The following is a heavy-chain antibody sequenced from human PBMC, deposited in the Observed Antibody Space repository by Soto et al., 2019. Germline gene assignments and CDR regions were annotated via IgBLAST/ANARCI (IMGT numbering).Heavy chain of an antibody. CDR3: ARGSAAALRN. CDR1: GGSISSYY. D-gene: IGHD6-13*01. V-gene: IGHV4-59*01. Sequence: LSLTCTVSGGSISSYYWSWIRQPPGKGLEWIGYIYYSGSTNYNPSLKSRVTISVDTSKNQFSLKLSSVTAADTAVYYCARGSAAALRNWGQGTLVTVSP. J-gene: IGHJ4*02. CDR2: IYYSGST.